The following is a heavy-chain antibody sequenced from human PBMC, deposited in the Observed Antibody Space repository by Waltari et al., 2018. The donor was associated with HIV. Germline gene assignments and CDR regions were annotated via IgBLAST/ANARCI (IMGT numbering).Heavy chain of an antibody. CDR2: TDYRSKWYN. CDR3: ARHHSSVSPDAVDI. CDR1: GDSVSSNSAA. J-gene: IGHJ3*02. D-gene: IGHD4-4*01. V-gene: IGHV6-1*02. Sequence: QVQLQQSGPGLVKPSQTLSLTCAISGDSVSSNSAAWNWIRQSPSRGLEWLGRTDYRSKWYNDYAVSVKSRISINADTSKNRFSLQLNSVTPEDTAVYYCARHHSSVSPDAVDIWGQGTMVTVSS.